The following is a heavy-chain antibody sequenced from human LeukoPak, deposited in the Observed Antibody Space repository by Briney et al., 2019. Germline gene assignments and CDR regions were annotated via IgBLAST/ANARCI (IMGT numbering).Heavy chain of an antibody. V-gene: IGHV3-43*02. CDR3: AKDMAYCSGGSCYSAGDY. D-gene: IGHD2-15*01. CDR2: ISGDGGST. Sequence: GGSLRLSCAASGLTFHDYAMHWVRQAPGKGLEWVSLISGDGGSTYYADSVKGRFTISRDNSKNSLYLQMNSLRTEDTALYYCAKDMAYCSGGSCYSAGDYWGQGTLVTVSS. CDR1: GLTFHDYA. J-gene: IGHJ4*02.